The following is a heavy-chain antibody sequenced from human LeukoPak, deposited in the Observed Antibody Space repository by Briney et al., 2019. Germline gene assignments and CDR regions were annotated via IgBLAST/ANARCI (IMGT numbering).Heavy chain of an antibody. D-gene: IGHD3-22*01. J-gene: IGHJ4*02. CDR3: ARVARVIAPAYYFDY. Sequence: GGSLRLSCAASGFTFSSYSMNWVRQAPGKGLEWVSSISSSSSYIYYADSVKGRFTISRDNAKNSLYLQMNSLRAEDTAVYYCARVARVIAPAYYFDYWGQGTLVTVSS. CDR2: ISSSSSYI. CDR1: GFTFSSYS. V-gene: IGHV3-21*01.